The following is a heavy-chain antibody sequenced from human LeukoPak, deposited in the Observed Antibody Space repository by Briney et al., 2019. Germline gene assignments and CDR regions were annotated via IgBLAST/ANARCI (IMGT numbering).Heavy chain of an antibody. D-gene: IGHD5-18*01. CDR2: ISHDAKST. CDR1: GFTFSSYG. CDR3: ARENYGEDTAMEPHYYYYYMDV. Sequence: PGGSLRLSCATSGFTFSSYGMHWVRQVPGKGLEWVTVISHDAKSTYHVDSVKGRFTISRDNAKNSLYLQMNSLRAEDTAVYYCARENYGEDTAMEPHYYYYYMDVWGKGTTVTISS. J-gene: IGHJ6*03. V-gene: IGHV3-33*08.